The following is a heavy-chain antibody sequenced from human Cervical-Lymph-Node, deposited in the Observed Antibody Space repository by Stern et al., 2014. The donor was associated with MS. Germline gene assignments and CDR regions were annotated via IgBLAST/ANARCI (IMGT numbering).Heavy chain of an antibody. CDR2: INGDGSRT. CDR1: GFTFSTYW. J-gene: IGHJ5*02. CDR3: ARAHVDTWDWFDP. V-gene: IGHV3-74*01. D-gene: IGHD5-18*01. Sequence: EVQLVESGGDLVQPGGSLRLSCTASGFTFSTYWMHWVRQAPGQGLVWVSRINGDGSRTSYADSVKGRFTISRDNAKNTLYVQMNSLRVEDTAVYYCARAHVDTWDWFDPWGQGTLVTVSS.